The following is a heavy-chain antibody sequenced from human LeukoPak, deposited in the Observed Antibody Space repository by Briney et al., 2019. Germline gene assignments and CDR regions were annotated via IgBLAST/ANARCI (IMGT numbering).Heavy chain of an antibody. Sequence: HAGGSLRLSCAASGLTVSSNYMSWVRQAPGKGLEWVSVIYSDGSTYYADSVKGRFTISRDNSKNTLYLQMNSLRAEDTAVYYCARSCGNGVCYLYFDCWGQGTLVTVSS. CDR3: ARSCGNGVCYLYFDC. D-gene: IGHD2-8*01. CDR1: GLTVSSNY. J-gene: IGHJ4*02. CDR2: IYSDGST. V-gene: IGHV3-53*01.